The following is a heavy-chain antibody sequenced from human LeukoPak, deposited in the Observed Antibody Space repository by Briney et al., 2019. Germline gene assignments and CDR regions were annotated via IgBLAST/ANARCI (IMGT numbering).Heavy chain of an antibody. Sequence: PGGSLRLSCAASGFTFSSYAMHWVRQAPGKGLEWVAGISYDGSNKYYADSVKGRFTISRDNAKNSLYLQMNSLRAEDTAVYYCARWVRFGELGAVYWGQGTLVTVSS. CDR2: ISYDGSNK. CDR1: GFTFSSYA. CDR3: ARWVRFGELGAVY. D-gene: IGHD3-10*01. V-gene: IGHV3-30-3*01. J-gene: IGHJ4*02.